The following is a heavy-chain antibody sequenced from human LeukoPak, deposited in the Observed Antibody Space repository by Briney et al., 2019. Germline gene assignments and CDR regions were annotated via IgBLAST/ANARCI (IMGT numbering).Heavy chain of an antibody. CDR1: GGSISSGSYY. CDR3: ARDNYYDSSGP. J-gene: IGHJ5*02. V-gene: IGHV4-61*02. Sequence: SETLSLTCTVSGGSISSGSYYWSWIRQPAGKGLEWIGRIYTSGSTNYNPSLKGRVTISVDTSKNQFSLKLSSVTAADTAVYYCARDNYYDSSGPWGQGTLVTVSS. D-gene: IGHD3-22*01. CDR2: IYTSGST.